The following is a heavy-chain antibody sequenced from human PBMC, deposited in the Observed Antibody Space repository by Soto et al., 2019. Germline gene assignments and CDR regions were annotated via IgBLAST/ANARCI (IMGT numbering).Heavy chain of an antibody. CDR1: GFTFSSYA. CDR2: ISYDGSNK. D-gene: IGHD6-19*01. Sequence: QVQLVESGGGVVQPGRSLRLSCAASGFTFSSYAMHWVRQAPGKGLEWVAVISYDGSNKYYADSVKGRFTISRDNSKNTLYLQMNSLRAEDTAVYYCARAQARIAVAGTGDYWGQGTLVTVSS. J-gene: IGHJ4*02. CDR3: ARAQARIAVAGTGDY. V-gene: IGHV3-30-3*01.